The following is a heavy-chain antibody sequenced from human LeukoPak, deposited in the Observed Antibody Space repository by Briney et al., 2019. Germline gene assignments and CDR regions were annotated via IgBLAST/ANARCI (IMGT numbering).Heavy chain of an antibody. Sequence: PGGSLRLSCAASGFTVSSNHMSWVRQAPGKGLEWVSVIYGGGSTDYADSGKGRFTISRDILKNTLYLKMNRLRAEDTAVYYCARGPAGYNWGQGTLVTVSS. D-gene: IGHD1-1*01. V-gene: IGHV3-53*01. J-gene: IGHJ4*02. CDR1: GFTVSSNH. CDR3: ARGPAGYN. CDR2: IYGGGST.